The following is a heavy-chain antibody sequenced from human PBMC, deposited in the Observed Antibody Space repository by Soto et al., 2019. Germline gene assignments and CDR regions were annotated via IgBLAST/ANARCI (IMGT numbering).Heavy chain of an antibody. Sequence: QVQLVQSGAEVKTPGASVKVSCKASGYSFSNFGISWVRQAPGQGLEWVGWISPYNGNINYAQSLHGRVTLTTDTSTSTANMELRSLRSDDTSVYYCARDVVSGRDFWSAYNGGYFDSWGQGTLVTVSS. CDR1: GYSFSNFG. CDR2: ISPYNGNI. CDR3: ARDVVSGRDFWSAYNGGYFDS. D-gene: IGHD3-3*01. V-gene: IGHV1-18*01. J-gene: IGHJ4*02.